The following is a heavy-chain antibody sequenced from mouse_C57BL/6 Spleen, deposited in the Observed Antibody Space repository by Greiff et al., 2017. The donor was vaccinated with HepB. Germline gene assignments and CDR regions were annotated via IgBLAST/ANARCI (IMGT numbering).Heavy chain of an antibody. CDR2: IDPSDSYT. CDR3: AKAPAYYSNYSFAY. J-gene: IGHJ3*01. D-gene: IGHD2-5*01. V-gene: IGHV1-59*01. Sequence: QVQLQQPGAELVRPGTSVKLSCKASGYTFTSYWMHWVKQRPGQGLEWIGVIDPSDSYTNYNQKFKGKATLTVDTSSSTAYMQLSSLTSEDSAVYYCAKAPAYYSNYSFAYWGQGTLVTVSA. CDR1: GYTFTSYW.